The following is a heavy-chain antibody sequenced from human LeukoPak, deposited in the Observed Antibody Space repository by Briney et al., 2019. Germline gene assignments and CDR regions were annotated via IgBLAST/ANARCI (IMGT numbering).Heavy chain of an antibody. CDR1: GGSFSGYY. CDR2: INHSGSS. V-gene: IGHV4-34*01. J-gene: IGHJ4*02. CDR3: ARGSRTPDY. Sequence: KPSETLSLTCDVYGGSFSGYYWSWIRQPPGKGLEWIGEINHSGSSSFNPSLKGRATISVDTSKIHFSLRLSSVTAADTAVYYCARGSRTPDYWGQGTQVTVSS.